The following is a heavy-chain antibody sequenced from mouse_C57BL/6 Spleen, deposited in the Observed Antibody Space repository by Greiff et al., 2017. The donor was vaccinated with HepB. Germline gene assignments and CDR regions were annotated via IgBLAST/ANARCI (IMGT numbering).Heavy chain of an antibody. CDR2: IRNKANGYTT. CDR3: ARYLITSAMDY. J-gene: IGHJ4*01. D-gene: IGHD1-1*01. Sequence: EVMLVESGGGLVQPGGSLSLSCAASGFTFTDYYMSWVRQPPGKALEWLGFIRNKANGYTTEYSASVKGRFTISRDNSQSILYLQMNALRAEDSATYYCARYLITSAMDYWGQGTSVTVSS. V-gene: IGHV7-3*01. CDR1: GFTFTDYY.